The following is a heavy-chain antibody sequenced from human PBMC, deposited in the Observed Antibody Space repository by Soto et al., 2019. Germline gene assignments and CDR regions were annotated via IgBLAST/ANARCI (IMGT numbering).Heavy chain of an antibody. V-gene: IGHV1-69*13. Sequence: GASVKVSCKASGGTFSSYAISWVRQAPGQGLEWMGGIIPIFGTANYAQKFQGRVTITADESTSTAYMELSSLRSEDTAVYYCARVGIAVAGTWPDGAFDIWGQGTMVTVSS. CDR2: IIPIFGTA. CDR1: GGTFSSYA. D-gene: IGHD6-19*01. CDR3: ARVGIAVAGTWPDGAFDI. J-gene: IGHJ3*02.